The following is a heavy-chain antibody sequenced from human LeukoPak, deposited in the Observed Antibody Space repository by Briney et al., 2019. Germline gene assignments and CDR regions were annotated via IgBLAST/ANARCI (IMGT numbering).Heavy chain of an antibody. J-gene: IGHJ1*01. V-gene: IGHV4-59*03. CDR1: RASLSRFF. CDR2: IHYSGTT. D-gene: IGHD2-8*02. Sequence: SETLSLTSTVSRASLSRFFSSWIRQPPGKGLEWIGHIHYSGTTKYNPSLTSRITLSMDTSKSQVSLRLTSVTAADTAMYYCAASGNSWWEGFFHDWGQGTLVSVSS. CDR3: AASGNSWWEGFFHD.